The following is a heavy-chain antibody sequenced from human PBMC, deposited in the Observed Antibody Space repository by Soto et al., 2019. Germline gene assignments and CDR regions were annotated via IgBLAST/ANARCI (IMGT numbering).Heavy chain of an antibody. V-gene: IGHV4-59*01. CDR1: GGSISSYY. Sequence: LSLTCTVSGGSISSYYWSWIRQPPGKGLEWIGYIYYSGSTNYNPSLKSRVTISVDTSKNQFSLKLSSVTAADTAVYYCASGGNWFDPWGQGTLVTVSS. CDR3: ASGGNWFDP. CDR2: IYYSGST. J-gene: IGHJ5*02. D-gene: IGHD3-3*01.